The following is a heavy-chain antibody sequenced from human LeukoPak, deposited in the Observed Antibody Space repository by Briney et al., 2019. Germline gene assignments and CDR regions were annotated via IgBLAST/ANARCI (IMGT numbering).Heavy chain of an antibody. Sequence: PSETLSLTCTVSGGSISSYYWSWIRQPPGKGPEWIGYLSYSGNTNYNPSLKSRVTISVDTSKNQFSLKLSSVTAADTAVYYCARDRQYYDGSDYPTEGFDVWGQGTMVTVSS. CDR2: LSYSGNT. J-gene: IGHJ3*01. CDR1: GGSISSYY. CDR3: ARDRQYYDGSDYPTEGFDV. V-gene: IGHV4-59*01. D-gene: IGHD3-22*01.